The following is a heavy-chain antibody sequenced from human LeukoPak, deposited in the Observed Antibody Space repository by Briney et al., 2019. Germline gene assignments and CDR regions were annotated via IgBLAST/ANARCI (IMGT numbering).Heavy chain of an antibody. V-gene: IGHV3-48*03. CDR3: ARDREAVDTKAWYFDY. CDR2: ISSSGSTI. D-gene: IGHD6-19*01. CDR1: GFTFSSYE. Sequence: GGSLRLSCAASGFTFSSYEMNWVGQAPGKGLEWVSYISSSGSTIYYADSVKGRFTISRDNAKNSLYLQMNSLRAEDTAGYYCARDREAVDTKAWYFDYWGQGTLVTVSS. J-gene: IGHJ4*02.